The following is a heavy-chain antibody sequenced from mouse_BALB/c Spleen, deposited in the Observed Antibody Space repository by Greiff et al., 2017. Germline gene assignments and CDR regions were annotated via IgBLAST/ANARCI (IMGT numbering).Heavy chain of an antibody. J-gene: IGHJ1*01. CDR1: GFNIKDTY. V-gene: IGHV14-3*02. CDR3: ARIYYYGSSYGYWYFDV. Sequence: VQLKESGAELVKPGASVKLSCTASGFNIKDTYMHWVKQRPEQGLEWIGRIDPANGNTKYDPKFQGKATITADTSSNTAYLQLSSLTSEDTAVYYCARIYYYGSSYGYWYFDVWGAGTTVTVSS. D-gene: IGHD1-1*01. CDR2: IDPANGNT.